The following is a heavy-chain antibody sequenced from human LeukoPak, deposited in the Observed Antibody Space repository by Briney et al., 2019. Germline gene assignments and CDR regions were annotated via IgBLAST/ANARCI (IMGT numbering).Heavy chain of an antibody. V-gene: IGHV3-11*01. J-gene: IGHJ6*02. Sequence: GGSLRLSCAASGFTFSDYYINWIRQAPGKGLEWVSHISSSGRLMQYADFVKGRFTITRDNAQNFMSLQMNSLKPEDTAVYYCARDTNNGLDVWGRGTTVTVSS. CDR3: ARDTNNGLDV. CDR1: GFTFSDYY. D-gene: IGHD1-14*01. CDR2: ISSSGRLM.